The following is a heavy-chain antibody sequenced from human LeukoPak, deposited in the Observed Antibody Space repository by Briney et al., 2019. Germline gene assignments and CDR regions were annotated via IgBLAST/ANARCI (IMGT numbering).Heavy chain of an antibody. Sequence: SETLSLTCTVSDDSISSSSYYWGWIRQPPGKGLEWIGSIYSSGTTYYNPSLKSRVTISVDTSKNQFSLKLNSVTAADTAVYYCASTTAMITLGAFDIWGQGTMVTVSS. CDR2: IYSSGTT. CDR1: DDSISSSSYY. J-gene: IGHJ3*02. V-gene: IGHV4-39*01. CDR3: ASTTAMITLGAFDI. D-gene: IGHD5-18*01.